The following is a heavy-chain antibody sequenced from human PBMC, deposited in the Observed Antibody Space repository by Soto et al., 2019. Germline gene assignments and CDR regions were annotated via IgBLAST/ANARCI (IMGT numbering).Heavy chain of an antibody. V-gene: IGHV4-30-4*01. CDR2: IYHTGNT. CDR1: GGSISEDSY. CDR3: ARDEYQLLSSVSWFDS. J-gene: IGHJ5*01. Sequence: TSETLSLTCTVSGGSISEDSYWSWIRQTPGKGLEWIGYIYHTGNTYYNPSLRSRVSISVDKSKSQFSLKLISVTAADTAVYFCARDEYQLLSSVSWFDSWGQGTLVTVSS. D-gene: IGHD2-2*01.